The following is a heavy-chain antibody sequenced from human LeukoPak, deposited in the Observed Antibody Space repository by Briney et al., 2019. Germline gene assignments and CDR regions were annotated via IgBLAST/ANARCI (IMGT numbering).Heavy chain of an antibody. D-gene: IGHD6-19*01. CDR3: ARVKRIAVAGTVDY. Sequence: GGSLRLSCAASGFPFDDYGMSWVRQAPGKGLEWVSGINWNGGSTGYADSVKGRFTISRDNAKNSLYLQMNSLRAEDTALYYCARVKRIAVAGTVDYWGQGTLVTVSS. CDR2: INWNGGST. V-gene: IGHV3-20*04. CDR1: GFPFDDYG. J-gene: IGHJ4*02.